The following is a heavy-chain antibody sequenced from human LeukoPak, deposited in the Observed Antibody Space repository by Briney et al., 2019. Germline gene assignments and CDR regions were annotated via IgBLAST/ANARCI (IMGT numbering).Heavy chain of an antibody. CDR3: ARDTVVAAAGTGYYYYGMDV. CDR1: GFTFSSYW. Sequence: GGSLRLSCAASGFTFSSYWMSWVRQAPGKGLEWVANIKQDGSEKYYVDSVKGRFTISRDNAKNSLYLQMNSLRAEDTAVYYCARDTVVAAAGTGYYYYGMDVWGQGTTVTVSS. CDR2: IKQDGSEK. D-gene: IGHD6-13*01. V-gene: IGHV3-7*01. J-gene: IGHJ6*02.